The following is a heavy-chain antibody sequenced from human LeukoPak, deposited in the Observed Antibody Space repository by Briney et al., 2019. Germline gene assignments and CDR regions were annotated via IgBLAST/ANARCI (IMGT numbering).Heavy chain of an antibody. CDR1: GGTFSSYA. J-gene: IGHJ4*02. CDR3: ARDNMVRGVIITPEVFDY. V-gene: IGHV1-69*06. Sequence: GASVKVSCKASGGTFSSYAISWVRQAPGQGLEWMGGIIPIFGTANYAQKFQGRVTITADKSTSTAYMELSSLRSDDTAVYYCARDNMVRGVIITPEVFDYWGQGTLVTVSS. CDR2: IIPIFGTA. D-gene: IGHD3-10*01.